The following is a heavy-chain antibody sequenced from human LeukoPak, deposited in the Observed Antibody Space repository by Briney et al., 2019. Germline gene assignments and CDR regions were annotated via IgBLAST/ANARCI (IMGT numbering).Heavy chain of an antibody. CDR1: GGSIISGAYH. J-gene: IGHJ4*02. CDR3: ARGMYSYGRQTNRQLDY. Sequence: PSETLSLTCTVSGGSIISGAYHWNWIRQPPGQGLEWIGEINHSGSANYNPSLKSRVTISVDTSKNQFSLKLSSVTAADTAVYYCARGMYSYGRQTNRQLDYWGQGTLVTVSS. CDR2: INHSGSA. D-gene: IGHD5-18*01. V-gene: IGHV4-34*01.